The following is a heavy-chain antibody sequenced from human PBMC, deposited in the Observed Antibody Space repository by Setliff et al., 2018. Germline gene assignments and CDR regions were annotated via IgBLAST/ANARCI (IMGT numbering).Heavy chain of an antibody. V-gene: IGHV3-7*01. J-gene: IGHJ6*02. CDR2: IKQDGSEK. CDR1: GFTFSSYW. CDR3: ARDHVYGSQYYYYYYGMDV. Sequence: PGGSLRLSCAASGFTFSSYWMSWVRQAPRKGLEWVANIKQDGSEKYYVDSVKGRFTISRDNAKNSLYLQMNSLRAEDTAVYYCARDHVYGSQYYYYYYGMDVWGQGTTVTVS. D-gene: IGHD3-10*01.